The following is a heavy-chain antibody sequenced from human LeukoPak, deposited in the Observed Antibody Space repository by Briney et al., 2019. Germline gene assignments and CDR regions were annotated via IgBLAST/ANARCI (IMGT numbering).Heavy chain of an antibody. CDR1: GYTFTGYY. CDR3: ARPGLTVTGMDY. J-gene: IGHJ4*02. V-gene: IGHV1-2*02. CDR2: INPNSGGT. D-gene: IGHD4-17*01. Sequence: ASVKVSCKASGYTFTGYYMHWVRQAPGQGLEWMGWINPNSGGTNYAQKFQGRVTMTRDTSISTAYMELSRLRSDDTAVYYCARPGLTVTGMDYWGQETLVTVSS.